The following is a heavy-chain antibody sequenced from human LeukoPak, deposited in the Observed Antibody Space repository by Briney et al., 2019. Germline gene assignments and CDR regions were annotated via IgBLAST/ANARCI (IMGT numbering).Heavy chain of an antibody. CDR2: IKQDGSEK. D-gene: IGHD3-3*01. Sequence: PGGSLRLSCAASGFTFSSYWMSWVRQAPGKGLEWVAYIKQDGSEKYYVDSVKGRFTISRDNAKSSLYLQMNSLRAEDTAVYYCASPTTADFWSGYGAFDIWGQGTMVTVSS. V-gene: IGHV3-7*01. CDR3: ASPTTADFWSGYGAFDI. J-gene: IGHJ3*02. CDR1: GFTFSSYW.